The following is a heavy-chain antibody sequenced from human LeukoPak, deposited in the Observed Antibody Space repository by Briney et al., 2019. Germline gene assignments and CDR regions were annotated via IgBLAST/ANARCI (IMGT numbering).Heavy chain of an antibody. CDR3: TRSPLNYYDSSGHSAEYFQH. D-gene: IGHD3-22*01. V-gene: IGHV3-49*04. Sequence: GGSLRLSCTASGFTFGDYAMSWVRQAPGKGLEWVGFISSKGYGGTTEYAASVKVRFTISRDDSKSIAYLQMNSLKTQDTAVYYCTRSPLNYYDSSGHSAEYFQHWGQGTLVTVSS. CDR2: ISSKGYGGTT. J-gene: IGHJ1*01. CDR1: GFTFGDYA.